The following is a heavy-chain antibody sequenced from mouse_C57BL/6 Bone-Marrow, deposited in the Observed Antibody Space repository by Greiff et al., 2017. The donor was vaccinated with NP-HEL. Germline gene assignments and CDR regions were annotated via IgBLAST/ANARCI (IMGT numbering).Heavy chain of an antibody. D-gene: IGHD1-1*01. Sequence: VQLKESGPELVRPGTSVKMSCKASGYTFTNYWIGWAKQRPGHGLEWIGDIYPGGGYTNYNEKFKGKATMTVDKSSSTAYMQFSSLTSEDSAIYYCARGGYGGSDWYFDDWGTGTTVTVSS. V-gene: IGHV1-63*01. CDR2: IYPGGGYT. CDR1: GYTFTNYW. CDR3: ARGGYGGSDWYFDD. J-gene: IGHJ1*03.